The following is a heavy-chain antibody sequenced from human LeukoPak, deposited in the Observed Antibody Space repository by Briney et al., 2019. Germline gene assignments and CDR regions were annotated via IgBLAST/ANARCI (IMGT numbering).Heavy chain of an antibody. V-gene: IGHV1-24*01. D-gene: IGHD1-26*01. CDR2: FDPEDGET. Sequence: ASVKVSCKVSGYTLTELSMHWVRQAPGKGLEWMGGFDPEDGETIYAQKFQGRVTMTEDTSTDTAYMELSSLRSEDTAVYYCATVGGGSYYPPLAEYFQHWGQGTLVTVSS. J-gene: IGHJ1*01. CDR3: ATVGGGSYYPPLAEYFQH. CDR1: GYTLTELS.